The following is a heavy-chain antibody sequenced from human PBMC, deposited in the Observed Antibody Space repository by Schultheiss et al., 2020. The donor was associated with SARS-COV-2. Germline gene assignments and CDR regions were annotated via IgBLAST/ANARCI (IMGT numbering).Heavy chain of an antibody. V-gene: IGHV4-59*12. CDR1: GGSISSYY. CDR2: IYYSGST. D-gene: IGHD3-10*01. J-gene: IGHJ3*02. Sequence: SETLSLTCTVSGGSISSYYWNWIRQPPGKGLEWIGYIYYSGSTYYNPSLKSRVTISVDTSKNQFSLKLSSVTAADTAVYYCARDYGYYYGSGSHAFDIWGQGTMVTVSS. CDR3: ARDYGYYYGSGSHAFDI.